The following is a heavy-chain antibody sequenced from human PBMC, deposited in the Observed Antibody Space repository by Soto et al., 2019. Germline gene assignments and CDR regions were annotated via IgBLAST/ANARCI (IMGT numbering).Heavy chain of an antibody. J-gene: IGHJ6*02. V-gene: IGHV1-3*01. CDR1: GYTFTSYA. CDR2: INAGNGNT. Sequence: ASVKVSCKASGYTFTSYAMHWVRQAPGQRLEWMGWINAGNGNTKYSQKFQGRVTITRDTSASTAYMELSSLRSEDTAVYYCARVTRDIVVVPAAPIYYYYGMDVWGQGTTVTVSS. D-gene: IGHD2-2*01. CDR3: ARVTRDIVVVPAAPIYYYYGMDV.